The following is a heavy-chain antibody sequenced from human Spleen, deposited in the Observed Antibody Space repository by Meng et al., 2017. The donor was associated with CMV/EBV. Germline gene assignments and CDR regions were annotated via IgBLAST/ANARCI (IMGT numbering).Heavy chain of an antibody. Sequence: SLKISCAASGFTFDDYSMHWVRQAPGKGLEWVSGISWNSGSIDYADSVKGRFTISRDNAKNSLYLQMNSLRAEDTALYYCAKDNQISPAYFDYWGQGTLVTVSS. V-gene: IGHV3-9*01. CDR1: GFTFDDYS. CDR2: ISWNSGSI. J-gene: IGHJ4*02. CDR3: AKDNQISPAYFDY.